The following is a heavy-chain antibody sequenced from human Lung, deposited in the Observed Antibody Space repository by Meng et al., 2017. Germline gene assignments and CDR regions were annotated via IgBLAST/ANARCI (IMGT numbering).Heavy chain of an antibody. J-gene: IGHJ4*02. CDR3: ASYCRGTSCATY. Sequence: QVQLVQSGAEVKKPGASVKVSCKASGYTFTGSYMHWVRQAPGQGLKWMGRVNPNNGGTNYAQKFQGRVTMTRDTSISTAYLELSRLTSDDTAVYYCASYCRGTSCATYWGQGSLVTVSS. D-gene: IGHD2-15*01. CDR1: GYTFTGSY. CDR2: VNPNNGGT. V-gene: IGHV1-2*06.